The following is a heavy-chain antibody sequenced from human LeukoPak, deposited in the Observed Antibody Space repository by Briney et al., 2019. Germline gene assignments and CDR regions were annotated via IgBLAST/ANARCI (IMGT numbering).Heavy chain of an antibody. V-gene: IGHV1-46*01. CDR1: GYTFTSYY. Sequence: ASVKVSCKASGYTFTSYYMHWVRQAPGQGLEWMGIINPSGGSTSYAQKFQGRVTMTRDMSTSTVYMELSSLRSEDTAVYYCAKSACSGGSCYYYMDVWGKGTTVTVSS. J-gene: IGHJ6*03. D-gene: IGHD2-15*01. CDR2: INPSGGST. CDR3: AKSACSGGSCYYYMDV.